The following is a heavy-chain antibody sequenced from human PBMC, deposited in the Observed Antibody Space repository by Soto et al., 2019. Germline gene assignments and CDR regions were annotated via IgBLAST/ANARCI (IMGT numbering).Heavy chain of an antibody. CDR1: GGSISNSSFY. V-gene: IGHV4-39*01. CDR2: IYYSGST. Sequence: QLQLQESGPGLVKPSETLSLTCTVSGGSISNSSFYWAWIRQPPGKGLEWIGNIYYSGSTYYNPSLKRRVTMSVDTSQSQFALKLTSVTAADTAVYYCARWASMSFALWGRGTLVTVSS. CDR3: ARWASMSFAL. J-gene: IGHJ2*01.